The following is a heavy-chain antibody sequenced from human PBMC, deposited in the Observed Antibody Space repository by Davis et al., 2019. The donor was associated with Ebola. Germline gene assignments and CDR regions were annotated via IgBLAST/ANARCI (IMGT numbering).Heavy chain of an antibody. CDR3: ARANSYDGA. CDR2: ISAYNGNT. D-gene: IGHD3-16*01. V-gene: IGHV1-18*01. Sequence: ASVKVSCKASGGTFSSYAISWVRQAPGQGLEWMGWISAYNGNTNYAQKLQGRVTMTTDTSTSTAYMELRSLRSEDTAVYYCARANSYDGAWGQGTLVTVSS. CDR1: GGTFSSYA. J-gene: IGHJ5*02.